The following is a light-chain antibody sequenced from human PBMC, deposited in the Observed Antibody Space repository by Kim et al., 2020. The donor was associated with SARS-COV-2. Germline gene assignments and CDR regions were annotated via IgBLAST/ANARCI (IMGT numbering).Light chain of an antibody. CDR3: QQSYSTPLP. CDR2: GAS. CDR1: QSISSY. J-gene: IGKJ4*01. V-gene: IGKV1-39*01. Sequence: DIQMTQSPSSLSASVGDRVTITCRASQSISSYLNWYQQKPGKAPKLLIYGASSLQSGVPSRFSGVGSGTDFTLTISSLQPEDFATHYCQQSYSTPLPFGGGTKVDIK.